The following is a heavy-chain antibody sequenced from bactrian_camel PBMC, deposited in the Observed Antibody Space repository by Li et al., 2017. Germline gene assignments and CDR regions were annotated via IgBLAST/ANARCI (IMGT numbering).Heavy chain of an antibody. CDR3: AAKGFQPHMEQRQRGVNCDYNS. CDR2: IYSDSSDV. CDR1: GFSFSSYG. J-gene: IGHJ4*01. D-gene: IGHD4*01. V-gene: IGHV3S7*01. Sequence: HVQLVESGGGSVQAGGSLRLSCAASGFSFSSYGLSWVRQAPGKGLELVSSIYSDSSDVYVDSVKGRFTISQDNAKNTLYLQMNSLKIEDTAVYYCAAKGFQPHMEQRQRGVNCDYNSWGQGTQVTVS.